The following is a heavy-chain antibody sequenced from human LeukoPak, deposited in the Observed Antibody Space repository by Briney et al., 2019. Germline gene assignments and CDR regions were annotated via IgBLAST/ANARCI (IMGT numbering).Heavy chain of an antibody. CDR2: ISSSSSYI. CDR3: ARERLEEQWLVRPPPCFDY. Sequence: GGSLRLTCAASGFTFSSYSMNWVRQAPGKGLEWVSSISSSSSYIYYADSVKGRFTISRDNAKNSPYLQMNSLRAEDTAVYYCARERLEEQWLVRPPPCFDYWGQGTLVTVSS. CDR1: GFTFSSYS. J-gene: IGHJ4*02. D-gene: IGHD6-19*01. V-gene: IGHV3-21*01.